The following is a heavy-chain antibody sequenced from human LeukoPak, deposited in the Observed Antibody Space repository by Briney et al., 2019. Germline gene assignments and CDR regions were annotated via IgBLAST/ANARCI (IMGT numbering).Heavy chain of an antibody. J-gene: IGHJ4*02. CDR1: GGSVSSATAF. CDR2: IYYSGST. CDR3: ASPLGGFDN. D-gene: IGHD3-16*01. Sequence: SETLSLTCTVSGGSVSSATAFWGWIRQPPGKGLEWLGTIYYSGSTYYNPSLKSRVTTSVDTSKNQFSLTLSSVTAADTAVYYCASPLGGFDNWGQGTLVTVSS. V-gene: IGHV4-39*01.